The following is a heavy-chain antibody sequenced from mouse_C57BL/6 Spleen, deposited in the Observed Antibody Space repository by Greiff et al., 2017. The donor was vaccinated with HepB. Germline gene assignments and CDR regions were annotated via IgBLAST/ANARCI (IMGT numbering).Heavy chain of an antibody. D-gene: IGHD1-1*01. J-gene: IGHJ2*01. Sequence: EVKVVESGGGLVQPGGSLSLSCAASGFTFTDYYMSWVRQPPGKALEWLGFIRNKANGYTTEYSASVKGRFTISRDNSQSILYLQMNALRAEDSATYYCARYRGFYYYGSSPYYFDYWGQGTTLTVSS. V-gene: IGHV7-3*01. CDR2: IRNKANGYTT. CDR3: ARYRGFYYYGSSPYYFDY. CDR1: GFTFTDYY.